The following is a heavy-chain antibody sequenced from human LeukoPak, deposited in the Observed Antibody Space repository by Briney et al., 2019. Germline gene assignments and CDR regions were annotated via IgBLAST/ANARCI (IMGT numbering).Heavy chain of an antibody. CDR3: ARLSILTGQGWFDP. D-gene: IGHD3-9*01. Sequence: SETLSLTCTVSGGSISSSSYYWGWIRQPPGKGLEWIGSIYYSGSTYYNPSLKSRVTISVDTSKNQFSLKLSSVTAADTAVYYCARLSILTGQGWFDPWGQGTLVTVSS. V-gene: IGHV4-39*01. J-gene: IGHJ5*02. CDR2: IYYSGST. CDR1: GGSISSSSYY.